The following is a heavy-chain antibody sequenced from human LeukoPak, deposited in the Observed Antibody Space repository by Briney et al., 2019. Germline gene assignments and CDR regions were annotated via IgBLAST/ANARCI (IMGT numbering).Heavy chain of an antibody. D-gene: IGHD1-26*01. CDR3: ARYYRNGPLDY. CDR1: GGSISSSSYY. CDR2: IYYSGGT. V-gene: IGHV4-39*01. J-gene: IGHJ4*02. Sequence: SETLSLTCTVSGGSISSSSYYWGWIRQPPGKGLEWIGSIYYSGGTYYNPSLKSRLTISVDTSKSQFSLKLSSVTAADTAVFYCARYYRNGPLDYWGQGTLVTVSS.